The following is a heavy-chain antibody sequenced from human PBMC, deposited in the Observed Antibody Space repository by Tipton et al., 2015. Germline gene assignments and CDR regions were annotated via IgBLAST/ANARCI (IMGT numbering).Heavy chain of an antibody. CDR1: GFSFSDFS. V-gene: IGHV3-48*04. Sequence: SLRLSCAASGFSFSDFSMNWVRQSPGKGLEWVSYISQYSTAFYYADSVKGRFTISRDNAKNTLFLQMNSLRAEDTAVYYCARAQRGLDFDYWGQGTLVTVSS. CDR2: ISQYSTAF. D-gene: IGHD3-16*01. J-gene: IGHJ4*02. CDR3: ARAQRGLDFDY.